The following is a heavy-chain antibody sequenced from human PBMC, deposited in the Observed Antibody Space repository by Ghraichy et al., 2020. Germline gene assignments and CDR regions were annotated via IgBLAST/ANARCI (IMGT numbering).Heavy chain of an antibody. CDR2: IYYSGST. J-gene: IGHJ4*02. Sequence: SETLSLTCTVSGGSISSYYWSWIRQPPGKGLEWIGYIYYSGSTNYNPSLKSRVTISVDTSKNQFSLKLSSVTAADTAVYYCASQNWGRLDYWGQGTLVTVSS. CDR1: GGSISSYY. V-gene: IGHV4-59*01. CDR3: ASQNWGRLDY. D-gene: IGHD7-27*01.